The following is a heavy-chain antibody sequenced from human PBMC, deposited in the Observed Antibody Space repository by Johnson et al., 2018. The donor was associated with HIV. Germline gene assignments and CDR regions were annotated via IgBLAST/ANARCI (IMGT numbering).Heavy chain of an antibody. CDR1: GFTFDDYT. D-gene: IGHD3-16*02. V-gene: IGHV3-43*01. CDR2: ISWDGGST. Sequence: VQLVESGGVVVQPGGSLRLSCAASGFTFDDYTMHWVRQAPGKGLEWVSLISWDGGSTYYADSVQGRFTISRDNSKNYLYLQINSLTTEDTALYYCAKGIMITFGGVIVKPHAFDIWGQVTMVTVSS. J-gene: IGHJ3*02. CDR3: AKGIMITFGGVIVKPHAFDI.